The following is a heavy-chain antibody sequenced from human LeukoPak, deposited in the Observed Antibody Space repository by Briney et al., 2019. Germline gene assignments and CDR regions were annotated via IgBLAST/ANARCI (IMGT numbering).Heavy chain of an antibody. CDR2: ISSSSSYI. Sequence: GGSLRLSCAASGFTFSSYSMNWVRQAPGKGLEWVSSISSSSSYIYYADSVKGRFTISRDNSKNTLHLQMNRLRAEDTAVYYCAKDGDSRGYYSTYFDYWGQGILVTVSS. CDR3: AKDGDSRGYYSTYFDY. V-gene: IGHV3-21*04. CDR1: GFTFSSYS. D-gene: IGHD3-22*01. J-gene: IGHJ4*02.